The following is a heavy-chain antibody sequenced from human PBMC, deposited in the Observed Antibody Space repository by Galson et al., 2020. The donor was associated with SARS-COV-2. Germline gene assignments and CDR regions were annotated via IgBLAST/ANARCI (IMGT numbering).Heavy chain of an antibody. D-gene: IGHD6-19*01. Sequence: GGSLRLSCAASGFTFSSYGMHWVRQAPGNGLERVAVICHDGSNKYYADPVKGRFTIARDNSKNTLYLQVSSLRAEDTAVYYCASSARGVAGAVDYWGQGALVAVSS. CDR2: ICHDGSNK. J-gene: IGHJ4*02. CDR3: ASSARGVAGAVDY. CDR1: GFTFSSYG. V-gene: IGHV3-33*01.